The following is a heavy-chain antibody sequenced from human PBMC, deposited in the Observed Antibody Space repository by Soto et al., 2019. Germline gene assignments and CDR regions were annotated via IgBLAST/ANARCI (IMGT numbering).Heavy chain of an antibody. J-gene: IGHJ3*02. CDR1: GYNFANFW. CDR3: AAGYSTGLDAFDI. Sequence: AESLKISCNGSGYNFANFWIGWGRQMPWKGLEWMGMIFPGDSDTKNSPSLEGQITMSVDKSDSSAYLQWRSLKASDTAIYYCAAGYSTGLDAFDIWGQGTMVT. CDR2: IFPGDSDT. V-gene: IGHV5-51*01. D-gene: IGHD2-8*02.